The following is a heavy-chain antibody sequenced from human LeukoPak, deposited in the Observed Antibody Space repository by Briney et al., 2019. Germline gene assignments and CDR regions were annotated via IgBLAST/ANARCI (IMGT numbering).Heavy chain of an antibody. Sequence: GGSLRLSCAASGFAFSDYRMYWVRQPPGKGLVWASYINTDGRTTKYADSVRGRFTISRDNAKNTLYLQMNSLRAEDTAVYYCARGGGGLGVWGQGTTVTVSS. V-gene: IGHV3-74*03. CDR1: GFAFSDYR. J-gene: IGHJ6*02. CDR2: INTDGRTT. CDR3: ARGGGGLGV.